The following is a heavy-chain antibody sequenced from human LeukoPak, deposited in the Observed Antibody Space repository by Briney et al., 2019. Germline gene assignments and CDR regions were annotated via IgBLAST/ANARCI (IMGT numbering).Heavy chain of an antibody. CDR2: ISAYNGNT. CDR3: ARDRKGYYFDSSGYSDY. CDR1: GYTFTSYG. V-gene: IGHV1-18*01. D-gene: IGHD3-22*01. J-gene: IGHJ4*02. Sequence: ASVKVSCKASGYTFTSYGISRVRQAPGQGLEWMGWISAYNGNTNYAQKLQGRVTMTTDTSTSTAYMELRSLRSDDTAVYYCARDRKGYYFDSSGYSDYWGQGTLVTVSS.